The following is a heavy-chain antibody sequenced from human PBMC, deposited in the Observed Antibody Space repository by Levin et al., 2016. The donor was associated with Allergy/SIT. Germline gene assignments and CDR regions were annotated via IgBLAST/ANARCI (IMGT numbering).Heavy chain of an antibody. D-gene: IGHD2-2*02. V-gene: IGHV4-39*02. Sequence: SETLSLTCNVSGAPMYGSSYYWGWIRQSPGKGLEWIGYMHYGGNTHYNPSLESRVAISVDTSKSRFTLRLTSVTAADTAFYFCARLHTFISDWGQGTQVTVSS. CDR2: MHYGGNT. CDR3: ARLHTFISD. J-gene: IGHJ4*02. CDR1: GAPMYGSSYY.